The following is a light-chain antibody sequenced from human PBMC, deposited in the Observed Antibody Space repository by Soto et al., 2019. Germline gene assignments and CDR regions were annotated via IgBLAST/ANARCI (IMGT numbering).Light chain of an antibody. CDR2: AAS. CDR3: KNYSSVIT. V-gene: IGKV1-27*01. J-gene: IGKJ5*01. CDR1: QGISNF. Sequence: DIQMTQSPSSLSASVGDRVTITCRASQGISNFLAWYQQKPGKVPKLLISAASTLQSGVPSRFSGSGSGTDFTLTITMLQPEDVAAYYCKNYSSVITFGQGTRLEIK.